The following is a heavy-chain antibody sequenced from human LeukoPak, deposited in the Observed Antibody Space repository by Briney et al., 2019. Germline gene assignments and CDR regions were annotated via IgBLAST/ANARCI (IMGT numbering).Heavy chain of an antibody. CDR1: GGSISSYY. Sequence: SETLSLTCTVSGGSISSYYWNWIRQPPGKGLEWIGYIYYSGSTNYNPSLKSRVTISVDTSKNQFSLKLSSVTAADTAVYYCARHWDDYGDYTFDPWGQGTLVTVSS. CDR2: IYYSGST. V-gene: IGHV4-59*08. CDR3: ARHWDDYGDYTFDP. J-gene: IGHJ5*02. D-gene: IGHD4-17*01.